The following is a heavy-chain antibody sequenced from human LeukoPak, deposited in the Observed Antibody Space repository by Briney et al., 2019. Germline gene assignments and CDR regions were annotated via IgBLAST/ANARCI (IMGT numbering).Heavy chain of an antibody. CDR1: GGSISSHY. Sequence: PSETLSLTCTVSGGSISSHYWSWIRQPPGKGLEWIGYIYYSGSTNYNPSLKSRVTISVDTSKNQFSLKPSSVTAADTAVYYCARDANDYYYYMDVWGKGTTVTVSS. CDR2: IYYSGST. CDR3: ARDANDYYYYMDV. J-gene: IGHJ6*03. V-gene: IGHV4-59*11.